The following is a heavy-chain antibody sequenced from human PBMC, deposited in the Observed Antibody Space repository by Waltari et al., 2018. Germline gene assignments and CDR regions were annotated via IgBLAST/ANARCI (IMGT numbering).Heavy chain of an antibody. Sequence: QVQLQESGPGLVKPSETLSLTCAVSGYSISSGYYWGWIRQPPGKGLEWIGSIYHSGSTYYNPSLKSRVTISVDTSKNQFSLKLSSVTAADTAVYYCARDFRYGDCYFDYWGQGTLVTVSS. CDR3: ARDFRYGDCYFDY. CDR1: GYSISSGYY. CDR2: IYHSGST. J-gene: IGHJ4*02. D-gene: IGHD4-17*01. V-gene: IGHV4-38-2*02.